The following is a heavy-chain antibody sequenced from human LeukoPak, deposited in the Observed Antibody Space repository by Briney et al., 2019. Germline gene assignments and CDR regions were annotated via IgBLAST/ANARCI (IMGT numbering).Heavy chain of an antibody. Sequence: SVKVSCKASGGTFSSYAISWVRQAPGQGLEWMGGIIPIFGTANYAQKFQGRVTITTDESTSTAYMELSSLRSEDAAVYYCARELYCSGGSCYSYWGQGTLVTVSS. D-gene: IGHD2-15*01. CDR1: GGTFSSYA. J-gene: IGHJ4*02. V-gene: IGHV1-69*05. CDR3: ARELYCSGGSCYSY. CDR2: IIPIFGTA.